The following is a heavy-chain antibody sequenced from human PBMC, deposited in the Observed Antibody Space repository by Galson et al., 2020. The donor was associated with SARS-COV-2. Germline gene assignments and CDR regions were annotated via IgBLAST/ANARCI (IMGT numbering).Heavy chain of an antibody. CDR2: ISAHNGNT. J-gene: IGHJ5*02. D-gene: IGHD3-3*01. V-gene: IGHV1-18*01. Sequence: ASVKVSCKASGYTFADYGISWVRQAPGQGLEWMGWISAHNGNTNYAQNLQDRVSMTTDTSTNTAYMELRSLRSDDTAVYYCARVQTLTIYGVVVGRWCDPWGQGTLVTVSS. CDR3: ARVQTLTIYGVVVGRWCDP. CDR1: GYTFADYG.